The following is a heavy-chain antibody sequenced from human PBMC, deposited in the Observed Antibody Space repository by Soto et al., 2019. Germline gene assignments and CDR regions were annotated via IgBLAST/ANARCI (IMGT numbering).Heavy chain of an antibody. Sequence: SQTLSLTCVISGDSVSGNSAAWNWIRQSPSRGLEWLGRTYYRSKWYNDYAVSVNSRITVTPDTSKNQFSLHLNSVTPEDTAVYYCALEFPYYDSFDGYFDCFGQGALV. CDR1: GDSVSGNSAA. CDR3: ALEFPYYDSFDGYFDC. CDR2: TYYRSKWYN. D-gene: IGHD3-22*01. V-gene: IGHV6-1*01. J-gene: IGHJ4*02.